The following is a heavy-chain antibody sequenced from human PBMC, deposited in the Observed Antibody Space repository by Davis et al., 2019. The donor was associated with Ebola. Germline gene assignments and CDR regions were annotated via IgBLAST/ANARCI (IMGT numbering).Heavy chain of an antibody. Sequence: SETLSLTCTVSGASISNTNYFWAWIRQPPGKGLEWIGSIYDSGNTYYNPSLKSRVTISVDKSKNQFSLKLSSVTAADTAVYYCARDYYDSSGYIWYFDLWGRGSLVTVSS. CDR2: IYDSGNT. D-gene: IGHD3-22*01. CDR1: GASISNTNYF. CDR3: ARDYYDSSGYIWYFDL. J-gene: IGHJ2*01. V-gene: IGHV4-39*07.